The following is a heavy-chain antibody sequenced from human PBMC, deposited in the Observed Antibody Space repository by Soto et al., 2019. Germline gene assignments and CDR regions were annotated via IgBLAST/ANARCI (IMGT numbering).Heavy chain of an antibody. D-gene: IGHD2-8*01. CDR3: ARGGGYCTPTSCAIDS. J-gene: IGHJ4*02. CDR1: RFSFSSYE. V-gene: IGHV3-23*01. Sequence: EVQLLESGGGLVQPGGSLRLSCVASRFSFSSYEMSWFRQAAGKGLEWVSRVSLTGDRTNYAGSVKGRFTVSRDNFKNTLYLERDSRRREDTAIYYWARGGGYCTPTSCAIDSWGRGTPVTVSS. CDR2: VSLTGDRT.